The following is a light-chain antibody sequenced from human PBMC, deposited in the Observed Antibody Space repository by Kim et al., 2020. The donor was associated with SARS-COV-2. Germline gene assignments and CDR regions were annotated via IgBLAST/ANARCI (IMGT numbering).Light chain of an antibody. J-gene: IGKJ2*01. V-gene: IGKV3-20*01. CDR1: QSIGSGS. CDR2: GAS. Sequence: EIVLTQSPGTLSLSPGERATLSCRTSQSIGSGSLAWYQQKPGQPPRLLTYGASSRATGIPDRFSGSGSGTDFTLTISRLEPEDFAVYYCQRYGAFGQGTKLEIK. CDR3: QRYGA.